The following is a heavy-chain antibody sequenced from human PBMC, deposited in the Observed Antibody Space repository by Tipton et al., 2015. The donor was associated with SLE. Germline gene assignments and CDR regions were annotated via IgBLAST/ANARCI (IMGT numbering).Heavy chain of an antibody. CDR2: ISYDGSNK. V-gene: IGHV3-30*04. CDR1: GFTFSIYA. Sequence: AVSGFTFSIYAMHWVRQAPGKGLEWVAVISYDGSNKYYADSVKGRFTISRDISKNTLYLQMNSLRAEDTAVFYCAREGLSGYEQGFDYWGQGTLVTVSS. J-gene: IGHJ4*02. D-gene: IGHD5-12*01. CDR3: AREGLSGYEQGFDY.